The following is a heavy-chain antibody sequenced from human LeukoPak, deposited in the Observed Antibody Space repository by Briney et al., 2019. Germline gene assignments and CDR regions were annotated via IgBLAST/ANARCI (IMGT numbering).Heavy chain of an antibody. D-gene: IGHD3-10*01. J-gene: IGHJ4*02. CDR1: GGSISSSSYY. Sequence: SSETLSLTCTVSGGSISSSSYYWGWIRQPPGRGREWIGRIYYSGSTYYNPALKSRVTISVDTSKNQFSLKLSSVTAADTAVYYCARGGYYYGSGSYHFDYWGQGTLVTVSS. CDR2: IYYSGST. V-gene: IGHV4-39*07. CDR3: ARGGYYYGSGSYHFDY.